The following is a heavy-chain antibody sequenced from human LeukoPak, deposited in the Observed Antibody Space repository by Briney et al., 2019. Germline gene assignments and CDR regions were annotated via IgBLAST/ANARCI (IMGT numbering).Heavy chain of an antibody. J-gene: IGHJ4*02. CDR1: GYTFTSYD. CDR2: ISAYNGNT. V-gene: IGHV1-18*01. Sequence: ASVKVSCKASGYTFTSYDINWVRQAPGQGLEWMGWISAYNGNTNYAQKLQGRVTMTTDTSTSTAYMELRSLRSDDTAVYYCAGWYGDYVGLDYWGQGTLVTVSS. CDR3: AGWYGDYVGLDY. D-gene: IGHD4-17*01.